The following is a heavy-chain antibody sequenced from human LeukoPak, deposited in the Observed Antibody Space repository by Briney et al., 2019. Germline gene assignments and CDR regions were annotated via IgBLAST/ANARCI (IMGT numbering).Heavy chain of an antibody. CDR1: GFTVSSNS. CDR3: ARDVAAPGGVYFDY. D-gene: IGHD3-16*01. J-gene: IGHJ4*02. V-gene: IGHV3-66*01. CDR2: IYNGGTT. Sequence: PGGSLRLSCSSSGFTVSSNSMSWVRKAPGKGLVWVSVIYNGGTTYYSDSVKGRFTISRDNSKNTLYLQMNSLRAEDTAVYYCARDVAAPGGVYFDYWGQGTLVTVSS.